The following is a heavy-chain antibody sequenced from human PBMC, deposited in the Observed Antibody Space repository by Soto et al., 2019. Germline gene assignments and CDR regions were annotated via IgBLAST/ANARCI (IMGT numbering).Heavy chain of an antibody. CDR3: ARVTMVIRDSDHFGVDV. CDR2: ISHSGTT. J-gene: IGHJ6*02. Sequence: SETLSLTCLVSGFPISSTYSWGWIRQPPGKGLGWIGSISHSGTTSYSPSLTSRVSISVDTSKNQVSLKLTSVTAADTAVYFCARVTMVIRDSDHFGVDVWGHGTTVT. CDR1: GFPISSTYS. V-gene: IGHV4-38-2*02. D-gene: IGHD4-17*01.